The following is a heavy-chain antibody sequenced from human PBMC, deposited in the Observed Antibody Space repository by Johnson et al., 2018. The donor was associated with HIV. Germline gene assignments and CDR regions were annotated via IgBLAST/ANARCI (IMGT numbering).Heavy chain of an antibody. CDR3: ASCGGDCRDAFDI. J-gene: IGHJ3*02. D-gene: IGHD2-21*02. CDR2: ISRDDDST. Sequence: VQLVESGGVVVQTGGSLRLSCAASGFTFDDDTIQWVRQVPGKGREWVSLISRDDDSTYYADSVKGRFTISRDNSKNTLYLQMNSLRAEDTAVYYCASCGGDCRDAFDIWGQGTMVTVSS. CDR1: GFTFDDDT. V-gene: IGHV3-43*01.